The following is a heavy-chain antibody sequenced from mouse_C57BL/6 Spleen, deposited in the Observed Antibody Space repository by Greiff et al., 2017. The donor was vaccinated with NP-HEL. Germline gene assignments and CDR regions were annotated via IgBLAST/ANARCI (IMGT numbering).Heavy chain of an antibody. Sequence: VQLQQSVAELVRPGASVKLSCTASGFNFTNSYMHWVKQRPEQGLEWIGRIDPSDGNTNYNQKFQGKATLTADTSSNTAYLQLSSLTSEDTAIYYCASGGFDYWGQGTAVTVSA. J-gene: IGHJ4*01. CDR1: GFNFTNSY. V-gene: IGHV14-3*01. CDR2: IDPSDGNT. CDR3: ASGGFDY.